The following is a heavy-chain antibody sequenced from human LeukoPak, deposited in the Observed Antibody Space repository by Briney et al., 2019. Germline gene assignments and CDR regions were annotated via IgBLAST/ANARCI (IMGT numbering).Heavy chain of an antibody. Sequence: GGSLRLSCAASGFTFSSYGMHWVRQAPGKGLEWVAFIRYDGSNKYYADSVKGRFTISRDNAKNSLYLQMNSLRAEDTAVYYCASGGIAAAVIPSDYWGQGTLVTVSS. CDR2: IRYDGSNK. J-gene: IGHJ4*02. D-gene: IGHD6-13*01. V-gene: IGHV3-30*02. CDR1: GFTFSSYG. CDR3: ASGGIAAAVIPSDY.